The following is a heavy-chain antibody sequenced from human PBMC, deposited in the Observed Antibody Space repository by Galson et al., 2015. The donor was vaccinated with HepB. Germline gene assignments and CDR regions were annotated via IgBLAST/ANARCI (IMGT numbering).Heavy chain of an antibody. Sequence: SLRLSCAASGFTFSSYNMNWVRQAPGKGLEWVSSISSSSSDINYADSVKGRFTISRDNAKNSLYLQMNSLRAEDTAVYYCARDLRNRLAAYYYYYYGVDVWGQGTTVTVSS. D-gene: IGHD1-14*01. J-gene: IGHJ6*02. V-gene: IGHV3-21*01. CDR3: ARDLRNRLAAYYYYYYGVDV. CDR1: GFTFSSYN. CDR2: ISSSSSDI.